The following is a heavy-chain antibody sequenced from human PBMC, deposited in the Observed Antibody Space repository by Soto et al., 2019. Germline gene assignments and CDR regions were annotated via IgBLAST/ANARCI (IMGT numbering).Heavy chain of an antibody. CDR1: GFSLRTSGVG. CDR3: AHSHWAERDCFDT. D-gene: IGHD7-27*01. V-gene: IGHV2-5*02. J-gene: IGHJ5*02. CDR2: IYWDDGK. Sequence: QITLKESGPPLVNPTQPLTLTCSSSGFSLRTSGVGVGWIRQPPGKALEWLALIYWDDGKHYNPSLKSRLTITKDPSKNQVVLTMSDMDPVDTATYYCAHSHWAERDCFDTWGQGTLVIVS.